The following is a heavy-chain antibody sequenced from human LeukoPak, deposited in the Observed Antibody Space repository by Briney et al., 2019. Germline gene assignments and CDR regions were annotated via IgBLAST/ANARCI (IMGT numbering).Heavy chain of an antibody. J-gene: IGHJ5*02. CDR3: AREHTIAATGTHWFAP. Sequence: GRSLRLSCAASGFTFSSYGMHWVRQAPGKGLEWVAVISYDGSNKYYADSVKGRFTISRDNSENRLYLQMNSLRVEDTAVYYCAREHTIAATGTHWFAPWGQGTLVTVSS. CDR1: GFTFSSYG. D-gene: IGHD6-13*01. V-gene: IGHV3-30*03. CDR2: ISYDGSNK.